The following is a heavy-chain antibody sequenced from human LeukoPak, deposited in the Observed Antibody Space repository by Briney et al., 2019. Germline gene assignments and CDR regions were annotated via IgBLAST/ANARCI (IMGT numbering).Heavy chain of an antibody. J-gene: IGHJ4*02. Sequence: SETLSLTCSVSGVSITSNYWSWIRQPPGKGLEWLGYTHHSGATSYNPSLKSRSTMSLDTSNNQFSLKLSSVTAADTAVYYYARSSGHSYGDFDYWGQGNLVTVSS. D-gene: IGHD5-18*01. CDR2: THHSGAT. CDR1: GVSITSNY. V-gene: IGHV4-59*01. CDR3: ARSSGHSYGDFDY.